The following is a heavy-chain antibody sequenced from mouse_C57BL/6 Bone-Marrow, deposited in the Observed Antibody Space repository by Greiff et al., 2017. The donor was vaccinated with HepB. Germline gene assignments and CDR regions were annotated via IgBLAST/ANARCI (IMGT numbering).Heavy chain of an antibody. CDR3: NSDGYYPAWFAY. CDR1: GFNIKDDY. Sequence: VQLQQSGAELVRPGASVKLSCTASGFNIKDDYMHWVKQRPEQGLEWIGWIAPENGDTEYASKFQGKATITADTSSNTAYLQLSSLTSEDTAVYYCNSDGYYPAWFAYWGQGTRVTVSA. CDR2: IAPENGDT. D-gene: IGHD2-3*01. J-gene: IGHJ3*01. V-gene: IGHV14-4*01.